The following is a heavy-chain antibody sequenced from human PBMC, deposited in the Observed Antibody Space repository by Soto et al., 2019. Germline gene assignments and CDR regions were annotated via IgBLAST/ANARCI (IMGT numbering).Heavy chain of an antibody. CDR1: GFTVSSHY. Sequence: GGSLRLSCAPSGFTVSSHYMSWVRQAPGKGLEWVSVINSGGSTYYADSVKGRFTISRDHSRNTLYLQMNSLRVEDTAVYYCAREVFCSSSSCQVRYVMDVWGQGTTVTVSS. CDR2: INSGGST. V-gene: IGHV3-53*01. CDR3: AREVFCSSSSCQVRYVMDV. J-gene: IGHJ6*02. D-gene: IGHD2-2*01.